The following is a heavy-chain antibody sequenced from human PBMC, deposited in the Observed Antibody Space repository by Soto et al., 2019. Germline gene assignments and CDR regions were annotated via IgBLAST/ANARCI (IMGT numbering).Heavy chain of an antibody. CDR2: ISSSSSVI. D-gene: IGHD7-27*01. CDR3: ARDLSWGSNWYYYMDV. CDR1: GLLLSDCA. Sequence: PGGSPRLSCATSGLLLSDCAMNWVRQAPGKGLEWVSYISSSSSVIDYADSVKGRFTVSRDNARNSLYLQMNSLRAEDTAVYYCARDLSWGSNWYYYMDVWGKGTTVTVSS. J-gene: IGHJ6*03. V-gene: IGHV3-48*01.